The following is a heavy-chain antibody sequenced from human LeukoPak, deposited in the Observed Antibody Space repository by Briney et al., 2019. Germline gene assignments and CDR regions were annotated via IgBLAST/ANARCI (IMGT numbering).Heavy chain of an antibody. Sequence: GGSLGLSCAASGFTFSSYWMSWVRQAPGKGLEWVANIKQDGSEKYYVDSVKGRFTISRDNAKNSLYLQMNSLRAEDTAVYYCARDNVVVPAATRACWFDPWGQGTLVTVSS. V-gene: IGHV3-7*03. J-gene: IGHJ5*02. CDR3: ARDNVVVPAATRACWFDP. CDR1: GFTFSSYW. D-gene: IGHD2-2*01. CDR2: IKQDGSEK.